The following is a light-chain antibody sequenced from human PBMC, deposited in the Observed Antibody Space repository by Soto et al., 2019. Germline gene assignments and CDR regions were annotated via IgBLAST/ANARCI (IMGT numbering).Light chain of an antibody. V-gene: IGLV1-40*01. CDR3: QSYDSSLSQVV. J-gene: IGLJ2*01. CDR1: SSNIGAGYA. Sequence: QSVLTQPPSVSGAPGQRVTISCTGSSSNIGAGYAVHWYQQPPGTAPKLVMYGNSNRPSGVPDRFSGSKSGTSASLAFTGLQAEDEADYYCQSYDSSLSQVVFGGGTKLTVL. CDR2: GNS.